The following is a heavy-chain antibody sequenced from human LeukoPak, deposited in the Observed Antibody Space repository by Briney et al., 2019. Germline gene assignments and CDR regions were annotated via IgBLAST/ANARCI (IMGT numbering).Heavy chain of an antibody. D-gene: IGHD3-16*01. V-gene: IGHV3-48*01. CDR2: ISSSSSTI. CDR1: GFTFSSYS. J-gene: IGHJ6*03. Sequence: GGSLRLSCAVSGFTFSSYSMNWVRQAPGKGLEWVSYISSSSSTIYYADSVKGRFTISRDNAKNSLYLQMNSLRAEDTAVYYCARASWGDYYYYYYMDVWGKGTTVTVSS. CDR3: ARASWGDYYYYYYMDV.